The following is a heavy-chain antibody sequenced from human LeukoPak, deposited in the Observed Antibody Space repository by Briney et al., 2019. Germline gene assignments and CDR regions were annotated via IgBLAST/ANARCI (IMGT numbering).Heavy chain of an antibody. CDR1: GFAFSSYA. CDR2: ISGSGGST. D-gene: IGHD1-26*01. CDR3: ARRRDSGSLQHFDY. V-gene: IGHV3-23*01. J-gene: IGHJ4*02. Sequence: PGGSLRLSCAASGFAFSSYAMSWVRQAPGKGLEWVSGISGSGGSTYYADSVKGRFTISRDNSKNTLYLQMISLRAEDTAVYYCARRRDSGSLQHFDYWGQGTLVTVSS.